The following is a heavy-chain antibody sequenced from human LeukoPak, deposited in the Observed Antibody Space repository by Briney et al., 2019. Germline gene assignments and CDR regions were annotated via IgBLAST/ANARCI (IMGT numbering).Heavy chain of an antibody. CDR2: INPNSGGT. Sequence: GASVKVSCKASGYTFTGCYMHWVRQTPGQGLEWMGWINPNSGGTNYAQKFQGRVTMTRDTSISTAYMELSRLRSDDTAVYYCARVGAGIVPFDYWGQGTLVTVSS. CDR3: ARVGAGIVPFDY. J-gene: IGHJ4*02. V-gene: IGHV1-2*02. D-gene: IGHD6-19*01. CDR1: GYTFTGCY.